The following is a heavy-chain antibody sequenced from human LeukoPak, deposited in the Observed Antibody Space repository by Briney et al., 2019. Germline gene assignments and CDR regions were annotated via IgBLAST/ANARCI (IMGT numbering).Heavy chain of an antibody. D-gene: IGHD2-2*01. CDR1: GFTFSSYS. J-gene: IGHJ4*02. CDR2: ISSSSSYI. CDR3: ARDSPVVVPA. V-gene: IGHV3-21*01. Sequence: GGSLRLPCAASGFTFSSYSMNWVRQAPGKGLEWVSSISSSSSYIYYADSVKGRFTISRDNAKNSLYLQMNSLRAEDTAVYYCARDSPVVVPAWGQGTLVTVSS.